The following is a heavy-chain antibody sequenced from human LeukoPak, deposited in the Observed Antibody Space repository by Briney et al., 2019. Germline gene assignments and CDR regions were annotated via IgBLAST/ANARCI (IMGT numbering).Heavy chain of an antibody. Sequence: SVKVSCKASGGTFTSCAISWVRQAPGQGLEWMGGIIPIVGTANYAQKFQGRVTSTPDESTSTAYIELSSLRSEDTAVYYCARAAGDYYDSSGYHFDYWGQGTLVTVSS. CDR1: GGTFTSCA. CDR3: ARAAGDYYDSSGYHFDY. J-gene: IGHJ4*02. D-gene: IGHD3-22*01. CDR2: IIPIVGTA. V-gene: IGHV1-69*13.